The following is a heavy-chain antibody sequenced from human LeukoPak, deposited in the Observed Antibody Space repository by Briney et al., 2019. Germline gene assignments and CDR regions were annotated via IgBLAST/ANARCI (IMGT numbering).Heavy chain of an antibody. CDR2: MNPNSGNT. D-gene: IGHD3-22*01. V-gene: IGHV1-8*01. CDR3: ARGVYYYDSSGYYI. Sequence: ASVKVSRKASGYTFTRYDINWVRQATGQGLEWMGWMNPNSGNTGYAQKFQGRVTMTRNTSISTAYLELSSLRAEDTAVYYCARGVYYYDSSGYYIWGQGTMVTVSS. CDR1: GYTFTRYD. J-gene: IGHJ3*02.